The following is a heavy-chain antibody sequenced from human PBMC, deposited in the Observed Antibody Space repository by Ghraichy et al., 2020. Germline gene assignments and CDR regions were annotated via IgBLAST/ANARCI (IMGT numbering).Heavy chain of an antibody. Sequence: GESLNISCVVSGFPFKYSDMSWVRQAPGKCLEWVSGISDSGGSTYYADSVKGRFIISRDNSKNTLYLEMSSLRADDTALYYCAKENSSMITYGGRREVYWGQGALVTVSS. J-gene: IGHJ4*02. V-gene: IGHV3-23*01. CDR2: ISDSGGST. D-gene: IGHD3-16*01. CDR1: GFPFKYSD. CDR3: AKENSSMITYGGRREVY.